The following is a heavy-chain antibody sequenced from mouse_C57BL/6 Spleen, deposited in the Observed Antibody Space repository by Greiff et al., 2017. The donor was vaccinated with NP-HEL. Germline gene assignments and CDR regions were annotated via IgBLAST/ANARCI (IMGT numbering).Heavy chain of an antibody. D-gene: IGHD1-2*01. CDR2: IYPSDSET. V-gene: IGHV1-61*01. CDR1: GYTFTSYW. J-gene: IGHJ2*01. Sequence: QVQLQQSGAELVRPGSSVKLSCKASGYTFTSYWMDWVKQRPGQGLEWIGNIYPSDSETHYNQKFKDKATLTVDKSSSTAYMQLSSLTSEDSAVYYCARTATAYYFDYWGQGTTLTVSS. CDR3: ARTATAYYFDY.